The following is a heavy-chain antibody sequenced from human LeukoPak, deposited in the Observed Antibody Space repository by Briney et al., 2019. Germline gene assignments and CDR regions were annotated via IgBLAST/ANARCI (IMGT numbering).Heavy chain of an antibody. CDR2: ISHSGST. CDR3: ARGGMHSSGLDY. CDR1: GGSVSGYY. V-gene: IGHV4-34*01. J-gene: IGHJ4*02. D-gene: IGHD3-22*01. Sequence: PSETLSLTCAVYGGSVSGYYWTWIRQPPGKGLELIGEISHSGSTNYNPSLKSRVTISVDTSKNQFSLKLSSVTAADTAVYYCARGGMHSSGLDYWGQGTLVTVSS.